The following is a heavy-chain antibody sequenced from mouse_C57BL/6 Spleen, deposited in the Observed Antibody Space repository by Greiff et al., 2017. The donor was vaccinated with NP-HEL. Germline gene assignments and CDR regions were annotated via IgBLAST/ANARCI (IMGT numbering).Heavy chain of an antibody. J-gene: IGHJ3*01. D-gene: IGHD2-5*01. V-gene: IGHV1-72*01. Sequence: QVQLQQPGAELVKPGASVKLSCKASGYTFTSYWMHWVKQRPGRGLEWIGRIDPNSGGTKYNEKFKSKATLTVDKPSSTAYMHLSSLTSEDSAVYYCATDTKLDSNTWFDYWGQGTLVTVSA. CDR1: GYTFTSYW. CDR3: ATDTKLDSNTWFDY. CDR2: IDPNSGGT.